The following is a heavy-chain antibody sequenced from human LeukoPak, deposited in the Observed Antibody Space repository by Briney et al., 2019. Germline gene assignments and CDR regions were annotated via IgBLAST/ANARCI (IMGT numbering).Heavy chain of an antibody. Sequence: ASVKVSCTASEYTFTDYYFHWVRQAPGQGLEWMGWIIPNSGGTNCAQKFQGRVTMTRDTSISTTYMELSSLRSDDTAVYYCARGPAAALFDYWGQGTLVTVSS. J-gene: IGHJ4*02. V-gene: IGHV1-2*02. D-gene: IGHD6-13*01. CDR2: IIPNSGGT. CDR1: EYTFTDYY. CDR3: ARGPAAALFDY.